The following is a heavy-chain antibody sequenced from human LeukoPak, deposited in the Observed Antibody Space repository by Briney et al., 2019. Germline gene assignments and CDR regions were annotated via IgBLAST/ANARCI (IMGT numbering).Heavy chain of an antibody. Sequence: GGSLRLSCAASGFTFSSYWMSWVRQAPGKGLEWVANIKQDGSEKYYVDSVKGRFTISRDNAKNSLYLQMNSLGAEDTAVYFCARGGHYDNLWGRYRQKDGFDYWGQGTLVTVSS. CDR2: IKQDGSEK. J-gene: IGHJ4*02. V-gene: IGHV3-7*01. CDR1: GFTFSSYW. CDR3: ARGGHYDNLWGRYRQKDGFDY. D-gene: IGHD3-16*02.